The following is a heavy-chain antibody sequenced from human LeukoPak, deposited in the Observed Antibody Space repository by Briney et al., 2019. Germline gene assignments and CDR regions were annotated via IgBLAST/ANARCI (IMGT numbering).Heavy chain of an antibody. Sequence: PGRSLRLSCAASGFTFSNYGMHWVRQAPGTGLEWVAVMSYDGSNKYYADSVKGRFTISRDNSKNTLYLQMNSLRAEDTALYYCARGAVAGTGGDYWGQGTLVTVSS. V-gene: IGHV3-30*03. D-gene: IGHD6-19*01. CDR1: GFTFSNYG. CDR3: ARGAVAGTGGDY. CDR2: MSYDGSNK. J-gene: IGHJ4*02.